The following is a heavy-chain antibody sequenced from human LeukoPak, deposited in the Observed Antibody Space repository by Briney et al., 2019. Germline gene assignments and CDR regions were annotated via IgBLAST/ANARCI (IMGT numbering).Heavy chain of an antibody. V-gene: IGHV4-30-4*07. D-gene: IGHD2-21*02. CDR3: ARGWGPAYCGGDCHRHFDY. J-gene: IGHJ4*02. CDR2: IYNSGST. Sequence: PSETLSLTCAVSGGSISSGGYSWNRIRQPTGKGLEWIGYIYNSGSTSYNPSLKSRVTMSVDTSKNQFSLKLNSVTAADTAVYYCARGWGPAYCGGDCHRHFDYWGQGTLVTVSS. CDR1: GGSISSGGYS.